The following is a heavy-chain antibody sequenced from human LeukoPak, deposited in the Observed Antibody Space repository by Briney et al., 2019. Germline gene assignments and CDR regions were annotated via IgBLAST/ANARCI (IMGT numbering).Heavy chain of an antibody. Sequence: PSGTLSLTCAVSGGSISSSNWWSWVRQPPGKGLEWIGEIYHSGSTNYNPSLKSRVTISVDKSKNQFSLKLSSVTAADTAVYYCARGGWLRLGEYYFDYWGQGTLVTVSS. CDR2: IYHSGST. D-gene: IGHD5-12*01. CDR1: GGSISSSNW. CDR3: ARGGWLRLGEYYFDY. V-gene: IGHV4-4*02. J-gene: IGHJ4*02.